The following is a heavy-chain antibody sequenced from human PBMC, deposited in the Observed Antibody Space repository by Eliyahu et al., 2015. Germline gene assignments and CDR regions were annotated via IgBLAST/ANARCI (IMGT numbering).Heavy chain of an antibody. D-gene: IGHD6-19*01. J-gene: IGHJ4*02. CDR2: INHSGST. V-gene: IGHV4-34*01. CDR3: ARLTQAIAVAGRATHFDY. Sequence: QVQLQQWGAGLLKPSETLSLTCAVYGGSFSGYYWSWIRQPPGKGLEWIGEINHSGSTNYKPSLKSRVTISVDTSKNQFSLKLSSVTAADTAVYYCARLTQAIAVAGRATHFDYWGQGTLVTVSS. CDR1: GGSFSGYY.